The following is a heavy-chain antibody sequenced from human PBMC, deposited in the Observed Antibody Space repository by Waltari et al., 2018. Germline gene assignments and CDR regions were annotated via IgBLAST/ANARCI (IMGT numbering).Heavy chain of an antibody. J-gene: IGHJ3*02. D-gene: IGHD5-12*01. CDR1: GFTFSTYN. CDR2: ICCTTTT. V-gene: IGHV3-48*01. Sequence: EVHLVASGGGLVQPGESLRLSCAASGFTFSTYNMNWVRQAPGKGLEWVSYICCTTTTYDADYVKGRFTNSRDNAKKSLYLQMNSLRAEDTALYYCARGRNGYIQDVFDIWGQGTMVSVSS. CDR3: ARGRNGYIQDVFDI.